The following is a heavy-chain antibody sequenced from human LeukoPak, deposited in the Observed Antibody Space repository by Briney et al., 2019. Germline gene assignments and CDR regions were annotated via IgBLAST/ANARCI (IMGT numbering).Heavy chain of an antibody. V-gene: IGHV3-11*06. Sequence: GGSLRLSCAASGLTVSRNYMTWVRQAPGKGLEWVSYISSSSSYTNYADSVKGRFTISRDNAKNSLYLQMNSLRAEDTAVYYCARAHDYWGQGTLVTVSS. CDR1: GLTVSRNY. CDR3: ARAHDY. CDR2: ISSSSSYT. J-gene: IGHJ4*02.